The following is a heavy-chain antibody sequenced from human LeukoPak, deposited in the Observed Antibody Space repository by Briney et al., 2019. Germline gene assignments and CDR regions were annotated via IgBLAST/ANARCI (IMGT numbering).Heavy chain of an antibody. CDR2: ISGSGGTT. D-gene: IGHD7-27*01. J-gene: IGHJ6*03. CDR1: GFTFSSYA. V-gene: IGHV3-23*01. CDR3: AKGVNWGYNSYFYMDV. Sequence: GGSLRLSCAASGFTFSSYAMSWVRQAPGKGLEWVSAISGSGGTTYYADSVKGRFTISRDNSKNTLYLQMNSLRAEDTAVYYCAKGVNWGYNSYFYMDVWGKGTTVTVSS.